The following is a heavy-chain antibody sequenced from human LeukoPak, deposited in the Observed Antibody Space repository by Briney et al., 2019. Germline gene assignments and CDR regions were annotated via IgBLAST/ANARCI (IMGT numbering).Heavy chain of an antibody. V-gene: IGHV1-18*01. CDR1: GYTFTSYG. J-gene: IGHJ6*03. CDR2: ISAYNGNT. CDR3: ARDPDIAARPWYYYYMDV. Sequence: ASVKVSCKASGYTFTSYGIIWVRQAPGQGLEWMGWISAYNGNTNYAQKLQGRVTMTTDTSTSTAYMALRSLRSDDTAVYYCARDPDIAARPWYYYYMDVSGNGTTVAVSS. D-gene: IGHD6-6*01.